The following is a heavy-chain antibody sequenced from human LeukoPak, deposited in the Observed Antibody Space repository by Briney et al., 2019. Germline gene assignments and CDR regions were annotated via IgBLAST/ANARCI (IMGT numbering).Heavy chain of an antibody. Sequence: PGGSPRLSCSASGFTFSSYAMHWVRQAPGKGLEYVSAISSNGGSTYYADSVKGRFTISRDNSKNTLYLQMSSLRAEDTAVYYCVKMRTYDFWTYDAFDIWGQGTMVTVSS. D-gene: IGHD3-3*01. CDR3: VKMRTYDFWTYDAFDI. CDR2: ISSNGGST. CDR1: GFTFSSYA. V-gene: IGHV3-64D*09. J-gene: IGHJ3*02.